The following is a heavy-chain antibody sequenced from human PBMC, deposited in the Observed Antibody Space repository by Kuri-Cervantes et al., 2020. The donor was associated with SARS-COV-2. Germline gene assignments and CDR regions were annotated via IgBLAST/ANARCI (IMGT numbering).Heavy chain of an antibody. V-gene: IGHV4-34*01. CDR1: GGSFSGYY. Sequence: SETLSLTCAVYGGSFSGYYWSWIRQPPGKGLEWIGEINHSGSTNYNPSLKSRVTMSVDTSKNQFSLKLSSVTAADTAVYYCARVDGDYVDWYFDLWGRGTLVTVSS. CDR3: ARVDGDYVDWYFDL. CDR2: INHSGST. J-gene: IGHJ2*01. D-gene: IGHD4-17*01.